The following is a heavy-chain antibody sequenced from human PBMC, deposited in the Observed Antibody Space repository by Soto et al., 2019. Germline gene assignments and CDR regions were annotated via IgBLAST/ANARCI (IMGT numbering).Heavy chain of an antibody. Sequence: QVQLQESGPGLVKPSETLSLTCTVSGASVIVYFCCWFRHPPGRGLGWIGYFYSRGSTNYNPTLTSRVTISVDTSKNQFSLKLSSVTAADTAVYYCARQGVVAAYFDYWGQGTLVTVSS. CDR3: ARQGVVAAYFDY. V-gene: IGHV4-59*08. CDR1: GASVIVYF. J-gene: IGHJ4*02. D-gene: IGHD2-15*01. CDR2: FYSRGST.